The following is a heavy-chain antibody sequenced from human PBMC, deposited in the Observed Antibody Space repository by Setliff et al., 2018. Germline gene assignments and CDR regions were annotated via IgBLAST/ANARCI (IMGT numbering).Heavy chain of an antibody. V-gene: IGHV5-51*01. CDR3: ARQGEREGITMIDAFDI. Sequence: PGESLKISCKGSGYSFTSYWIGWVRQMPGKGLEWMGIIYPGDSDTRYSPSFQGQVTISADKSISTAYLQWSSLKASDTAMYYCARQGEREGITMIDAFDIWGQGTMVTVSS. J-gene: IGHJ3*02. CDR1: GYSFTSYW. CDR2: IYPGDSDT. D-gene: IGHD3-22*01.